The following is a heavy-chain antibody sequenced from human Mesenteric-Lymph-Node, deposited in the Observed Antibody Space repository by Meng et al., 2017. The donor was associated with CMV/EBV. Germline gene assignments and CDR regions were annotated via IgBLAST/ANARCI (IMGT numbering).Heavy chain of an antibody. CDR1: GFTFSNYR. CDR3: ARVWGINDAFDI. CDR2: IVSDGSST. V-gene: IGHV3-74*01. Sequence: GESLKISCTASGFTFSNYRMHWVRQVPGKGLVWVSRIVSDGSSTNYADSVKGRFTISRDNAKNTLYLQMSSLRAEDTAVYSCARVWGINDAFDIWGQGTMVTVSS. J-gene: IGHJ3*02. D-gene: IGHD1-26*01.